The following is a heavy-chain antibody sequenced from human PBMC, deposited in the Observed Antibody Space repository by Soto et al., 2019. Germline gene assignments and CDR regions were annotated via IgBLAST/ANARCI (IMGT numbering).Heavy chain of an antibody. V-gene: IGHV3-11*01. CDR1: GFTFSDYY. CDR3: ERETLIAAAGYDY. CDR2: ISSSGSTI. Sequence: GGSLRLSCAASGFTFSDYYMSWIRQAPGKGLEWVSYISSSGSTIYYADSVKGRFTISRDNAKNSLYLQMNSLRAEDTAVYYCERETLIAAAGYDYWGQGTLVTVSS. D-gene: IGHD6-13*01. J-gene: IGHJ4*02.